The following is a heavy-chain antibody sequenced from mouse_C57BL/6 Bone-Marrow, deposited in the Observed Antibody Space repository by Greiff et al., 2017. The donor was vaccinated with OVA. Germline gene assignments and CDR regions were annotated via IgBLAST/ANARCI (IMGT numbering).Heavy chain of an antibody. CDR1: GFTFSSYA. Sequence: EVQLKQSGEGLVKPGGSLKLSCAASGFTFSSYAMSWVRQTPEKGLEWVAYISTGGGYTYYAATVQGRFTMSRDKARNTLYLQISSLNSEDTAVYYCTRDGYYAMDYWGQGTSVTVSS. CDR3: TRDGYYAMDY. D-gene: IGHD2-3*01. V-gene: IGHV5-9-1*02. J-gene: IGHJ4*01. CDR2: ISTGGGYT.